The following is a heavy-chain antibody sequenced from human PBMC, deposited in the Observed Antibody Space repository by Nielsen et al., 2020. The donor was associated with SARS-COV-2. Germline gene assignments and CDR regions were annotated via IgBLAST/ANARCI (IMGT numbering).Heavy chain of an antibody. CDR1: GFTFSNSW. Sequence: GGSLRLSCAASGFTFSNSWMNWVRQAPGKGLEWVANIRHDGGDTYYEDSVKGRFTISRDNAKNSLYLQINSLRVEDTAVYYCVKWVQLDLGYYYHGMDVWGQGTTVTVSS. J-gene: IGHJ6*02. V-gene: IGHV3-7*03. D-gene: IGHD6-6*01. CDR3: VKWVQLDLGYYYHGMDV. CDR2: IRHDGGDT.